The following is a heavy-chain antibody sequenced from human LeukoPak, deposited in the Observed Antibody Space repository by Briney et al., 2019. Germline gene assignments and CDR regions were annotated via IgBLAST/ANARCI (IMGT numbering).Heavy chain of an antibody. Sequence: ASVKGSCKASGYTFTGYYMHWVRQAPGQGLEWMGWINPNSGGTNYAQKFQGRVTMTRDTSISTAYMELSRLRSDDTAVYYCARTLPNLYCGSACRTTEAFDIWGQGTMVTVSS. J-gene: IGHJ3*02. CDR1: GYTFTGYY. CDR3: ARTLPNLYCGSACRTTEAFDI. D-gene: IGHD2-21*02. V-gene: IGHV1-2*02. CDR2: INPNSGGT.